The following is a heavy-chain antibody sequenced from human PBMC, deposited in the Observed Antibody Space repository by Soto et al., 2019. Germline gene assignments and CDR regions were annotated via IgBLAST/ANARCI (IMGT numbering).Heavy chain of an antibody. D-gene: IGHD6-19*01. Sequence: GGSLRLSCAASGFTFSSYWMHWVRQAPGKGLVWVSRINSDGSSTSYADSVKGRFTISRDNAKNTLYLQMNSLRAEDTAVYYCARYSSGWYFDHSGYYGMDVWGQGTTVTVSS. CDR3: ARYSSGWYFDHSGYYGMDV. CDR1: GFTFSSYW. CDR2: INSDGSST. V-gene: IGHV3-74*01. J-gene: IGHJ6*02.